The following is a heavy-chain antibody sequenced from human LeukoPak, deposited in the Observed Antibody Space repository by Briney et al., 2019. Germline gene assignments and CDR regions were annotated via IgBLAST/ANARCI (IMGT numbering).Heavy chain of an antibody. CDR3: ARDSGATGDRYDY. V-gene: IGHV3-64*01. D-gene: IGHD7-27*01. CDR2: ISSNGGST. J-gene: IGHJ4*02. CDR1: GFTFSSYA. Sequence: GGSLRLSCAASGFTFSSYAMHWVRQAPGKGLEYVSAISSNGGSTYYANSVKGRFTISRDNSKNTLYLQMGSLRAEDMAVYCCARDSGATGDRYDYWGQGTLVTVSS.